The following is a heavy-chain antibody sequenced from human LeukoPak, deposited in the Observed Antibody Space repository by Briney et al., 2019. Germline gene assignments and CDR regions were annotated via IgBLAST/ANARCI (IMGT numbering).Heavy chain of an antibody. CDR3: ARDEPYYYYFDY. D-gene: IGHD3-10*01. V-gene: IGHV1-69*05. Sequence: SVKVSCKASGGTFSSYAISWVRQAPGQGLEWMGRIIPIFGTANYAQKFQGRVTITTDESTSTAYMELSSLRSEDTAVYYCARDEPYYYYFDYWGQGTLLTVSS. J-gene: IGHJ4*02. CDR2: IIPIFGTA. CDR1: GGTFSSYA.